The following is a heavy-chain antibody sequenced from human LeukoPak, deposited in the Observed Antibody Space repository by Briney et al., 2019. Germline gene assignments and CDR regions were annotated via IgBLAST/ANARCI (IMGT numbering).Heavy chain of an antibody. Sequence: GGSLRLSCAASGFKFASFGMHWVRQAPGKGLEWVASVRFDGNNKYYADSVKGRFTISRDNSKNTLYLQMDSLRREDTIIYYCAKLRLPLTSSDDVFASWGQGTMVTVSS. D-gene: IGHD2-2*01. CDR1: GFKFASFG. CDR2: VRFDGNNK. V-gene: IGHV3-30*02. J-gene: IGHJ3*01. CDR3: AKLRLPLTSSDDVFAS.